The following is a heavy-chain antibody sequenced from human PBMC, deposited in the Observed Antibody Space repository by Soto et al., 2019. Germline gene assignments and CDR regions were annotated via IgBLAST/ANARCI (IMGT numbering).Heavy chain of an antibody. D-gene: IGHD1-26*01. Sequence: LTWAISGGGVRSNSAACNWIRQSPSLGLEWLGRTYYRSKWYSDYAASVESRITVNPDTSKNHFSLQLNSVTPEDTAVYYCARGEEYSGRIFDYWGQGTLVTVSS. CDR1: GGGVRSNSAA. CDR3: ARGEEYSGRIFDY. CDR2: TYYRSKWYS. J-gene: IGHJ4*02. V-gene: IGHV6-1*01.